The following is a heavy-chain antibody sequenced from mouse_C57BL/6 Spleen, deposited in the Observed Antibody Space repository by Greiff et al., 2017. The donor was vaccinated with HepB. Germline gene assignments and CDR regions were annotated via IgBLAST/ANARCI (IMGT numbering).Heavy chain of an antibody. D-gene: IGHD1-1*01. CDR1: GYAFSSSW. J-gene: IGHJ4*01. CDR3: ARYYGSSLYYAMDY. V-gene: IGHV1-82*01. CDR2: IYPGDGDT. Sequence: VKLVESGPELVKPGASVKISCKASGYAFSSSWMNWVKQRPGKGLEWIGRIYPGDGDTNYNGKFKGKATLTADKSSSTAYMQLSSLTSEDSAVYFCARYYGSSLYYAMDYWGQGTSVTVSS.